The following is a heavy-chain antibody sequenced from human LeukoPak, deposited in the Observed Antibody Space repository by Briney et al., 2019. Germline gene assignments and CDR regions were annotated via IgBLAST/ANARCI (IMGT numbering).Heavy chain of an antibody. D-gene: IGHD3-10*01. V-gene: IGHV1-8*01. J-gene: IGHJ5*02. CDR2: MNTNSGKT. CDR3: ARGPMVRGVIDWFDP. CDR1: GYTFTSFD. Sequence: ASVKVSCKASGYTFTSFDINWVRQATGQGLEWMGWMNTNSGKTGYAQTFQGRVTMTRDTSISTPYMELSRLRSDDTAVYYCARGPMVRGVIDWFDPWGQGTLVTVSS.